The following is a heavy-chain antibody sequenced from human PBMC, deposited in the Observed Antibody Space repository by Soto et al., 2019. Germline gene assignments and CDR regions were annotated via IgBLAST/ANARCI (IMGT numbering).Heavy chain of an antibody. CDR3: ARSIVVVTALDY. V-gene: IGHV1-3*01. CDR1: GGTFSSYT. J-gene: IGHJ4*02. CDR2: INPINGNT. Sequence: ASVKVSCKASGGTFSSYTISWVRQAPGQGLEWMGWINPINGNTKYSQKFQGRVTITRDTSASTAYMELSSLRSEDTAVYYCARSIVVVTALDYWGQGTLVTVSS. D-gene: IGHD2-21*02.